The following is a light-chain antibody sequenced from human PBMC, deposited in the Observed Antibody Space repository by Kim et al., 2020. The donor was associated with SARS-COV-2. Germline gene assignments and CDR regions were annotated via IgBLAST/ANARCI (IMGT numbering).Light chain of an antibody. CDR1: SSDVGDYNY. V-gene: IGLV2-14*03. CDR2: DVS. Sequence: QSALTQPASVSGSPGQSITISCTGSSSDVGDYNYVSWYQHHPGKAPKLMIYDVSERPSGVSNRFSGSKSGNTASLTISGLQPEDEADYYCSSYASSTTVFGTGTKVTVL. CDR3: SSYASSTTV. J-gene: IGLJ1*01.